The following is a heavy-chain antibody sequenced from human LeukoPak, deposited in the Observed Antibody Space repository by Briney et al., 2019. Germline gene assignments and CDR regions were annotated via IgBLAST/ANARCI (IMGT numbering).Heavy chain of an antibody. CDR3: ARGAGTSYGYSWFDP. J-gene: IGHJ5*02. V-gene: IGHV3-66*01. D-gene: IGHD5-18*01. Sequence: ESGGSLRLSCAASGFTVSSNYMSRVRQAPGKGLEWVSVIYSGGSTYYADSVKGRFTISRDNSKNTLYLQMNSLRAEDTAVYYCARGAGTSYGYSWFDPWGQGTLVTVSS. CDR2: IYSGGST. CDR1: GFTVSSNY.